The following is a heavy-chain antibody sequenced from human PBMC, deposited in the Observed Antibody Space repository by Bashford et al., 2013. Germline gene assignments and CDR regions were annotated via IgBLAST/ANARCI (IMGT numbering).Heavy chain of an antibody. Sequence: VASVKVSCKTFGYTSTSYSIHWVRQAPGQTLEWMGWINTGNADTKYSQRFQGRVTITRDTSARTVYMKLSSLTSEDTAVYYCARWALTTAGTIYWGQGTLVTVSS. D-gene: IGHD4/OR15-4a*01. CDR2: INTGNADT. CDR1: GYTSTSYS. CDR3: ARWALTTAGTIY. J-gene: IGHJ4*02. V-gene: IGHV1-3*04.